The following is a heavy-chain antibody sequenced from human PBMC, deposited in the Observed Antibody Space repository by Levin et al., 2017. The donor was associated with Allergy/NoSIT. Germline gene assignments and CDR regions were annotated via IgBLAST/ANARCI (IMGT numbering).Heavy chain of an antibody. Sequence: PTGGSLRLSCAASGFTFDTHWMNWVRQAPGKGLEWVASINQDGSETYYVDSVKGRFTISRDNAKNSLYLQMNSLRVEDTAIYYCARLRRLYYSGTRERGDYFDYWGQGTLVTVSS. CDR3: ARLRRLYYSGTRERGDYFDY. D-gene: IGHD1-26*01. J-gene: IGHJ4*02. CDR2: INQDGSET. V-gene: IGHV3-7*01. CDR1: GFTFDTHW.